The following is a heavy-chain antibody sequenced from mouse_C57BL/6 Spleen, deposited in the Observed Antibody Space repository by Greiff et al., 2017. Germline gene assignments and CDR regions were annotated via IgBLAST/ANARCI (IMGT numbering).Heavy chain of an antibody. J-gene: IGHJ2*01. CDR3: ARATTVVEGDY. CDR2: IDPEAGET. D-gene: IGHD1-1*01. V-gene: IGHV14-2*01. Sequence: EVQLQQSGAELVKPGASVKLSCTASGFNIKDYYMHWVKQRTEQGLEWIGRIDPEAGETKYAPNVQGTANITADTSPNTAYLQLSSLTSEDTAVYYCARATTVVEGDYWVQGTTLTVSS. CDR1: GFNIKDYY.